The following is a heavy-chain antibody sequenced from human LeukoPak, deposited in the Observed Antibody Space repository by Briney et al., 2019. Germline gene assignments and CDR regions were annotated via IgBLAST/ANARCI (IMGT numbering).Heavy chain of an antibody. Sequence: GGSLRLSCAASGFTFSSYWMSWVRQAPGKGLEWVANIKQDGSEKYYVDSVKGRFTISRDNAKNSLYLQMNSLRAEDTAVYYCARDGEEGYYCYYYYMDVWGKGTTVTISS. J-gene: IGHJ6*03. CDR1: GFTFSSYW. V-gene: IGHV3-7*01. D-gene: IGHD3-10*01. CDR3: ARDGEEGYYCYYYYMDV. CDR2: IKQDGSEK.